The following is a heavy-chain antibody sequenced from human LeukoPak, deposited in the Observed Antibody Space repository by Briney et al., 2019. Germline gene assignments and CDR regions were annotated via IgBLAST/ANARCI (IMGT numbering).Heavy chain of an antibody. V-gene: IGHV3-23*01. D-gene: IGHD2-21*02. CDR2: ISGSGGST. CDR3: AKGLVNCGGDCYSGGMDV. J-gene: IGHJ6*02. Sequence: PGGSPRLSCAASGFTFSSYAMSWVRQAPGKGLEWVSAISGSGGSTYYADSVKGRFTISRDNSKNTLYLQMNSLRAEDTAVYYCAKGLVNCGGDCYSGGMDVWGQGTTVTVSS. CDR1: GFTFSSYA.